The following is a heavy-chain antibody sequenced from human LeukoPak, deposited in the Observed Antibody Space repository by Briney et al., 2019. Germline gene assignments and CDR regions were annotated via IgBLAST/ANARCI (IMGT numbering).Heavy chain of an antibody. D-gene: IGHD2-2*01. CDR1: GGSFSGYY. J-gene: IGHJ5*02. CDR3: ARANYIVVVPAAMRRADWFDP. CDR2: INHSGST. Sequence: SETLSLTCAVYGGSFSGYYWSWIRQPPGKGLEWIGEINHSGSTNYNPSLKSRVTISVDTSKNQFSLKLSSVTAADTVVYYCARANYIVVVPAAMRRADWFDPWGQGTLVTVSS. V-gene: IGHV4-34*01.